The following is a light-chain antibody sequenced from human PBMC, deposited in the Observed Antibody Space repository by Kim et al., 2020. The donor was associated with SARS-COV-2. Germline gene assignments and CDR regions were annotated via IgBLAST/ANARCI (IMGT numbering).Light chain of an antibody. J-gene: IGLJ3*02. V-gene: IGLV2-8*01. CDR1: SSDVGGYNY. CDR3: SSYAGSNKLM. Sequence: GQSVPTSCTGTSSDVGGYNYVSWYQQHPGKAPKLMIYEVSKRPSGVPDRFSGSKSGNTASLTVSGLQAEDEADYYCSSYAGSNKLMFGGGTELTVL. CDR2: EVS.